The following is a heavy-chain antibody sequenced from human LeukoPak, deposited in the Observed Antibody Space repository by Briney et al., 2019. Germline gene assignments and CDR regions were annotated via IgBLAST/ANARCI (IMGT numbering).Heavy chain of an antibody. V-gene: IGHV3-30-3*01. CDR3: ASPGISSWYPMRH. D-gene: IGHD6-13*01. Sequence: PGRSLRLSCAASGFTFSSYAMHWVRQAPGKGLEWVAVISYDGSNKYYADSVKGRFTTSRDNSKNTLYLQMNSLRAEDTAVYYCASPGISSWYPMRHWGQGTLVTVSS. J-gene: IGHJ4*02. CDR1: GFTFSSYA. CDR2: ISYDGSNK.